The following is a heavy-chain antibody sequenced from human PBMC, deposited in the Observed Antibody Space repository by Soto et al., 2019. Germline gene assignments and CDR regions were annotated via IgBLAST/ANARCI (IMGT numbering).Heavy chain of an antibody. CDR2: MNPNSGNT. V-gene: IGHV1-8*01. J-gene: IGHJ4*02. CDR3: ARGVSIAAASDY. D-gene: IGHD6-13*01. CDR1: GYTFTSYD. Sequence: GASVKVSCKASGYTFTSYDINWVRQATGQGLEWMGWMNPNSGNTGYAQKFQGRVTMTRNTSISTAYMELSSLRSEDTAVYYCARGVSIAAASDYWGQGTFVTVSS.